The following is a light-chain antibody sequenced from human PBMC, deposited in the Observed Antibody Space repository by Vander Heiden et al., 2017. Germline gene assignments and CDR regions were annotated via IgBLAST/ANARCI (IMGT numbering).Light chain of an antibody. J-gene: IGLJ3*02. V-gene: IGLV6-57*02. CDR2: EDK. CDR3: QTYDSNNWV. Sequence: NFKLTQPHSVSESPGKTVTISCTASSGSIASNYVQWYQQRPGSAPTTVIYEDKYRPSGVPDRFSGSIDSSSNSASLTISGLKTEDEGDYFCQTYDSNNWVFGGVTKLTVL. CDR1: SGSIASNY.